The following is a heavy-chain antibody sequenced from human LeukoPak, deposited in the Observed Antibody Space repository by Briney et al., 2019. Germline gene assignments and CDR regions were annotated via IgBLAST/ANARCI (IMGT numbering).Heavy chain of an antibody. V-gene: IGHV3-30-3*01. CDR3: GKGLPYFDY. CDR1: GLTFSSYA. CDR2: ISYDGSNK. J-gene: IGHJ4*02. Sequence: PGGSLRLSCAASGLTFSSYAMHWVRHAPGKGLEWVAVISYDGSNKYYADSVKGRFTISRDNSKNTLYLQLNSLRAEDTAVYYCGKGLPYFDYWGQGTLVTVSS.